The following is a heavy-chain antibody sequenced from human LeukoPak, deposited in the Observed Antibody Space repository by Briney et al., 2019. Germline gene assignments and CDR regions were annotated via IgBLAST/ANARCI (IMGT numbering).Heavy chain of an antibody. Sequence: GGSLRLSCAASGFTVSSNYMSWVRQAPGRGLEWVSVIYSGGSTCYADSVKGRFTISRDNSKNTLFLQMNSLRAGDTAVYYCARGTVTMVDYWGQGTLVTVSS. CDR3: ARGTVTMVDY. CDR1: GFTVSSNY. V-gene: IGHV3-66*01. CDR2: IYSGGST. J-gene: IGHJ4*02. D-gene: IGHD3-10*01.